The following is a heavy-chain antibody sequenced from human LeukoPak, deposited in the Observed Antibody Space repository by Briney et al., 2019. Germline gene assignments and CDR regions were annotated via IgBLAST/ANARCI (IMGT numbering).Heavy chain of an antibody. V-gene: IGHV1-2*02. Sequence: GASVKVSCKASGYTFTGYYMHWVRQAPGQGLEWMGWINPNSGGTNYAQKFQGRVTMTRDTSISTAYMELSRLRSDDTAVYYCARFGALMGYYYYYYMDVWGKGTTVTISS. CDR2: INPNSGGT. J-gene: IGHJ6*03. CDR3: ARFGALMGYYYYYYMDV. D-gene: IGHD3-16*01. CDR1: GYTFTGYY.